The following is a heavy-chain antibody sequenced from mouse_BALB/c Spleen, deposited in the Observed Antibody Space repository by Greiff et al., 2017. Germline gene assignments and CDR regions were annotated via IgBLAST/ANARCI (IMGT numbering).Heavy chain of an antibody. CDR2: ISSGGSYT. V-gene: IGHV5-6-4*01. CDR1: GFTFSSYT. Sequence: EVHLVESGGGLVKPGGSLKLSCAASGFTFSSYTMSWVRQTPEKRLEWVATISSGGSYTYYPDSVKGRFTISRDNAKNTLYLQMSSLKSEDTAMYYCTREGISEGYSWYFDVWGAGTTVTVSS. CDR3: TREGISEGYSWYFDV. D-gene: IGHD2-3*01. J-gene: IGHJ1*01.